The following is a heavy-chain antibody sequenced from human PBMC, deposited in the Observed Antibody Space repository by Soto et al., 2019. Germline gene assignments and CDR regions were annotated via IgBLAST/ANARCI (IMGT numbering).Heavy chain of an antibody. CDR1: GDSISSGNKY. CDR3: GRVPTTLDYYYAMDV. J-gene: IGHJ6*02. CDR2: IFSSGTT. V-gene: IGHV4-30-4*01. D-gene: IGHD2-2*03. Sequence: QVQLRESGPGLVMPSQTLSLTCTVSGDSISSGNKYWSWIRQPPGKGLEWIGYIFSSGTTYYNPSLKSRLTMSLDASQNQFSLKLNSLTDADTAVYFCGRVPTTLDYYYAMDVWGQGATVTVSS.